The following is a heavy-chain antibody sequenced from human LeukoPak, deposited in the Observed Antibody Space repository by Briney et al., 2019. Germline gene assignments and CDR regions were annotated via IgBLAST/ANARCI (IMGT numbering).Heavy chain of an antibody. CDR2: IYHSGST. CDR3: ARGGRRGRGGGFDY. D-gene: IGHD3-16*01. CDR1: GGSFSGYY. Sequence: SETLSLTCAVYGGSFSGYYWSWIRQPPGKGLEWIGSIYHSGSTYYNPSLKSRVTISVDTSKNQFSLKLSSVTAADTAVYYCARGGRRGRGGGFDYWGQGTLVTVSS. V-gene: IGHV4-34*01. J-gene: IGHJ4*02.